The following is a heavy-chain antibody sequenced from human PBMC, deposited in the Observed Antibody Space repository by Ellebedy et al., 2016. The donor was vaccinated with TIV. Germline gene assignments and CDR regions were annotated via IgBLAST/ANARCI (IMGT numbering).Heavy chain of an antibody. V-gene: IGHV4-31*03. CDR1: GGSISSGGYY. J-gene: IGHJ6*02. Sequence: LRLSCTVSGGSISSGGYYWSWIRQHPGKGLEWIGYIYYSGSTYYNPSLKSRVTISVDTSKNQFSLKLSSVTAADTAVYYCARSPRGHYYYGMDVWGQGTTVTVSS. CDR3: ARSPRGHYYYGMDV. CDR2: IYYSGST.